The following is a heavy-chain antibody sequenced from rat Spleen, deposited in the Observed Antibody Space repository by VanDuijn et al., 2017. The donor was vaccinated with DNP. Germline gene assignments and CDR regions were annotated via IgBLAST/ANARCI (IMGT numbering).Heavy chain of an antibody. Sequence: EVQLQESGPGLVKPSQSLSLTCSVAGYSITNNYWGWIRKFPGNKMEWIGHISYSGSSGYNPSLKSRISITRDTSKNQFFLQLNSVTTEDTATYYCARTSGFDYWGQGVMVRVSS. V-gene: IGHV3-1*01. CDR2: ISYSGSS. D-gene: IGHD1-4*01. J-gene: IGHJ2*01. CDR3: ARTSGFDY. CDR1: GYSITNNY.